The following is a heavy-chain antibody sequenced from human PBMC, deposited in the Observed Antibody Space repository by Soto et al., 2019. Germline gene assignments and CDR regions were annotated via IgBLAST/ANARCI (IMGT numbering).Heavy chain of an antibody. D-gene: IGHD2-15*01. J-gene: IGHJ6*02. V-gene: IGHV3-15*07. CDR1: GFTFNNAW. CDR3: TTDRRVALPDYYYGMDI. CDR2: IKSKTDGGTT. Sequence: PGGSLRLSCAASGFTFNNAWMNWVRQAPGKGLEWVGRIKSKTDGGTTDYAAPVKGRFTISRDDSKNTLYLQMNSLETEDTALYYCTTDRRVALPDYYYGMDIWGQGTTVTVSS.